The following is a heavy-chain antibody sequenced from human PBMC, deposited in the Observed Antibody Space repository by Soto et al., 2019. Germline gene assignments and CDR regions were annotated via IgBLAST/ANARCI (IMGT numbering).Heavy chain of an antibody. CDR3: SKDQSYDFIGYRRFAC. D-gene: IGHD3-22*01. J-gene: IGHJ4*02. CDR1: GFTFSSYG. V-gene: IGHV3-23*01. CDR2: ISGSGGTT. Sequence: RVSLRLSCTASGFTFSSYGMNWVRQAPGKGLEWVSTISGSGGTTHYADSVKGRFTISRDNSKNTLSLQMNTVRAEDTAVYYCSKDQSYDFIGYRRFACRGKRTRVTVSA.